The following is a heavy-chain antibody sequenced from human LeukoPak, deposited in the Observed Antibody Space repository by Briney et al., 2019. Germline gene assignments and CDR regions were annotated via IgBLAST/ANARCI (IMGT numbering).Heavy chain of an antibody. CDR2: INTDGSST. J-gene: IGHJ4*02. CDR3: ARDRWELLFDY. CDR1: GFTFSSYW. V-gene: IGHV3-74*01. Sequence: PGGSLRLSCAASGFTFSSYWMHWVRQAPGKGLLWVSRINTDGSSTSYADSVKGRFTISRDNAKNTLYLQMNSLRAEDTAVYYCARDRWELLFDYWGQGTLVTVSS. D-gene: IGHD1-26*01.